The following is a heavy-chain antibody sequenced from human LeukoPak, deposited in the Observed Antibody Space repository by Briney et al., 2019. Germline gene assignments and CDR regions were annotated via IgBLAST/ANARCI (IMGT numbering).Heavy chain of an antibody. CDR3: ARSLMYYYDSSGYYYGYFDY. J-gene: IGHJ4*02. D-gene: IGHD3-22*01. CDR1: GGSISSSSYY. CDR2: IYYSGST. Sequence: SETLSLTCTVSGGSISSSSYYWGWIRQPPGKGLEWIGSIYYSGSTYYNPSLKSRVTISVDTSKNQFSLKLSSVTAADTAVYYCARSLMYYYDSSGYYYGYFDYWGQGTLVTVTS. V-gene: IGHV4-39*01.